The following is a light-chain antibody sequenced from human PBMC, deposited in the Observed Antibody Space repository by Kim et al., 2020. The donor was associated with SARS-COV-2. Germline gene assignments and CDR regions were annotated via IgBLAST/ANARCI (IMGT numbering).Light chain of an antibody. CDR3: QQYNSSPWT. V-gene: IGKV1-5*03. CDR1: QSISSL. CDR2: KAS. J-gene: IGKJ1*01. Sequence: ASVGDRVCITCRASQSISSLLAWYQQKPGKAPNLLIYKASTLESGVPSRFSGSGSGTEFTLTISSLQPDDFATYYCQQYNSSPWTFGQGTKVDIK.